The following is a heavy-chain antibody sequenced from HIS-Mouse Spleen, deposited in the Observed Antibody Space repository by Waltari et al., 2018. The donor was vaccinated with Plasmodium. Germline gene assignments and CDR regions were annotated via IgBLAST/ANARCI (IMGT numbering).Heavy chain of an antibody. CDR1: GFPFRTYW. D-gene: IGHD5-12*01. Sequence: EVQLVESGGGLVQPGGSLRLSCAASGFPFRTYWMSWVRQAPGKGLEWVANIKQDGSEKYYVDSVKGRFTISRDNAKNSLYLQMNSLRAEDTAVYYCARDRRGYWYFDLWGRGTLVTVSS. CDR2: IKQDGSEK. CDR3: ARDRRGYWYFDL. J-gene: IGHJ2*01. V-gene: IGHV3-7*01.